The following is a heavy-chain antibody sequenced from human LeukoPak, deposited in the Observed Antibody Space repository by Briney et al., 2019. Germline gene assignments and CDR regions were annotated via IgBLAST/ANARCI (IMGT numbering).Heavy chain of an antibody. Sequence: PSETLSLTCTVSGGSISSYYWGWIRQPAGKGLGWIGRIYNSGNTNYNPSLKSRVTTSVDTSKNQFSLKLSSVTAADTAMYYCARDPDSSSWGYAFDIWGQGTMVTVSS. CDR1: GGSISSYY. J-gene: IGHJ3*02. D-gene: IGHD6-13*01. CDR2: IYNSGNT. V-gene: IGHV4-4*07. CDR3: ARDPDSSSWGYAFDI.